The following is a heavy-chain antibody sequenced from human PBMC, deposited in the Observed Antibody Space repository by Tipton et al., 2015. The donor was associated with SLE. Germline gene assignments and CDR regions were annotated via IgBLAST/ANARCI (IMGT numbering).Heavy chain of an antibody. J-gene: IGHJ3*02. CDR2: IYYSGST. D-gene: IGHD3-16*01. CDR3: ARGMGGLRAFDI. V-gene: IGHV4-31*03. CDR1: GGSISSGGYY. Sequence: TLSLTCTVSGGSISSGGYYWSWIRQHPGKGLEWIGDIYYSGSTYYNPSLKSRVIISVDTSKNQFSLKLSSVTAADTAVYYCARGMGGLRAFDIWGQGTMVTVSS.